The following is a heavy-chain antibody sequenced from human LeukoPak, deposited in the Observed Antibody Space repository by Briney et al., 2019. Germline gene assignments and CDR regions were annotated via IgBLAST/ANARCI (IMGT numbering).Heavy chain of an antibody. J-gene: IGHJ5*02. V-gene: IGHV3-21*01. CDR2: ISSSSSYI. CDR1: GFTFSNAW. Sequence: GGSLRLSCAASGFTFSNAWMSWVRQAPGKGLEWVSSISSSSSYIYYADSVKGRFTISRDNAKNSLYLQMNSLRAEDTAVYYCARTDPTAMVLSWFDPWGQGTLVTVSS. D-gene: IGHD5-18*01. CDR3: ARTDPTAMVLSWFDP.